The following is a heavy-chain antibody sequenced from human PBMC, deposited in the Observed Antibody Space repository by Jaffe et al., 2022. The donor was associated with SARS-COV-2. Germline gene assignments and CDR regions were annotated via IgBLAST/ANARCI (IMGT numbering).Heavy chain of an antibody. CDR3: ARGRWGSGAPRPYPLFDY. D-gene: IGHD2-15*01. CDR1: GGSFSGYY. CDR2: INHSGST. V-gene: IGHV4-34*01. Sequence: QVQLQQWGAGLLKPSETLSLTCAVYGGSFSGYYWSWIRQPPGKGLEWIGEINHSGSTNYNPSLKSRVTISVDTSKNQFSLKLSSVTAADTAVYYCARGRWGSGAPRPYPLFDYWGQGTLVTVSS. J-gene: IGHJ4*02.